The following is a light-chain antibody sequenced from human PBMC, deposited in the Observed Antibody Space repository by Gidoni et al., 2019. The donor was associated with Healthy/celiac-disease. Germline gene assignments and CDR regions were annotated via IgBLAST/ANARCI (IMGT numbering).Light chain of an antibody. CDR1: QSVSSY. V-gene: IGKV3-11*01. Sequence: DIVLTQSPATLSLSPGERATLSCRASQSVSSYLAWYQRKPGQAPRLLIYDASNRATGIPARFSGSGSGTDFTLTISSLEPEEFAVYYCQQRSNWPHTFGQGTKVEIK. J-gene: IGKJ1*01. CDR2: DAS. CDR3: QQRSNWPHT.